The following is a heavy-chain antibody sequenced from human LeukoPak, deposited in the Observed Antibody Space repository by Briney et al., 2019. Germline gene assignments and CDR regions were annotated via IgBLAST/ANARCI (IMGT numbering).Heavy chain of an antibody. J-gene: IGHJ4*02. CDR1: GVSTTNGIYY. CDR3: TRHAEYNSGWHFYLDH. CDR2: VHNVGST. D-gene: IGHD6-19*01. Sequence: SETLSLTCTVSGVSTTNGIYYWAWIRQPPGKGLEWIGSVHNVGSTYYNLSLRSRVTMSIDTSKNQFSLRLNSVTAADTAVYYCTRHAEYNSGWHFYLDHWGQGILVTVSS. V-gene: IGHV4-39*01.